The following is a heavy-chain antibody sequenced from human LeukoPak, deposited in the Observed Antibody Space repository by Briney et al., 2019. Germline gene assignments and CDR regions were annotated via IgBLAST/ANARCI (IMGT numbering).Heavy chain of an antibody. Sequence: PGGPLRLSCTVSGFTFSGYTMHWVRQAPGKGLEWVSSISSSGLYIYFADSLKGRFTISRDNAKNSLYLQVNSLRAEDTAVYYCAREFEPDYFDYWGQGTLVTVSS. D-gene: IGHD1-14*01. V-gene: IGHV3-21*01. CDR1: GFTFSGYT. J-gene: IGHJ4*02. CDR3: AREFEPDYFDY. CDR2: ISSSGLYI.